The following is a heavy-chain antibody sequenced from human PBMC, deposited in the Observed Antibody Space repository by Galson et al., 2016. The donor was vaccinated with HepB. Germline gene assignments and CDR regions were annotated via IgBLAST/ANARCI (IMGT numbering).Heavy chain of an antibody. Sequence: SLRLSCAASGFTFGNYGMYWVRQAPGKGLEWVAADSMDGRRKFYSDSVRGRFTISRDNSNNMLFLQMDSLRPDDTAVYYCAKRHEFCPPVGCSVDYWGQGTLVSVSS. V-gene: IGHV3-30*18. D-gene: IGHD3-10*02. CDR2: DSMDGRRK. J-gene: IGHJ4*02. CDR1: GFTFGNYG. CDR3: AKRHEFCPPVGCSVDY.